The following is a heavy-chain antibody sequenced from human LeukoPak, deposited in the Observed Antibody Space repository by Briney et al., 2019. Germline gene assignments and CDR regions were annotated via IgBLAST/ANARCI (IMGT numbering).Heavy chain of an antibody. D-gene: IGHD3-9*01. J-gene: IGHJ4*02. CDR1: GGTFTSYA. Sequence: SVKVSCKASGGTFTSYAISGVRQAPGQGLEWMGGIIPIFGTAHYAQKFQGRVTITADESTSTAYMELSSLRSEDTAVYHCARASVRYFDWLLSFDYWGQGTLVTVSS. CDR3: ARASVRYFDWLLSFDY. CDR2: IIPIFGTA. V-gene: IGHV1-69*01.